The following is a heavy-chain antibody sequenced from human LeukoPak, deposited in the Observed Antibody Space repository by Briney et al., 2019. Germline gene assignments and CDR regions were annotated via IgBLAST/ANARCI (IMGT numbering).Heavy chain of an antibody. J-gene: IGHJ4*02. Sequence: SETLSLTCTVSGGSISSSSYYWGWIRQPPGKGLEWIGSINYSGSTYYNPSLKSRVTISVDTSKNQFSLKLSSVTAADTAVYYCARRRDLGIDYWGQGTLVTVSS. CDR1: GGSISSSSYY. V-gene: IGHV4-39*01. CDR3: ARRRDLGIDY. CDR2: INYSGST.